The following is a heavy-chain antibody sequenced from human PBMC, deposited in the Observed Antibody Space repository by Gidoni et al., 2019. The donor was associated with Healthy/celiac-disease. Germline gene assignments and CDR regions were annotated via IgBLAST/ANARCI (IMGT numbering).Heavy chain of an antibody. Sequence: EVQLVESGGGLVQPGGSLRLSCSASGFTFSSYAMHWVRQAPGKGLEYVSAISSNGGSTYYADSVKGRFTISRDNSKNTLYLQMSSLRAEDTAVYYCVKEGGIAAAHGAFDYWGQGTLVTVSS. D-gene: IGHD6-13*01. V-gene: IGHV3-64D*09. CDR1: GFTFSSYA. CDR3: VKEGGIAAAHGAFDY. CDR2: ISSNGGST. J-gene: IGHJ4*02.